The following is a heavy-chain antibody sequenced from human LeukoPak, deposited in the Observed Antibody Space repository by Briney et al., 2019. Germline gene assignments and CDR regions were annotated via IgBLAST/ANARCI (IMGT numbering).Heavy chain of an antibody. CDR2: ISYDGSNK. J-gene: IGHJ3*02. D-gene: IGHD3-16*01. V-gene: IGHV3-30*18. CDR1: GFTFSSHG. Sequence: PGGSLRLSCAASGFTFSSHGMHWVRQAPGKGLEWVAVISYDGSNKYYADSVKGRFTISRDNSKNTLYLQMNSLRAEDTAVYYCAKDPYTGAFDIWGQGIMVTVSS. CDR3: AKDPYTGAFDI.